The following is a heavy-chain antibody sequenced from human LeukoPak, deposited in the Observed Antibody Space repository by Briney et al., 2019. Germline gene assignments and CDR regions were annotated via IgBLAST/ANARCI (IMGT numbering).Heavy chain of an antibody. V-gene: IGHV1-2*02. D-gene: IGHD2-2*02. Sequence: GASVKVSCKASGYTFTGYYMHWVRQAPGQGLEWMGWINPNSGGTNYAQKFQGRVTMTRDTSISTAYMELSRLRSDDTAVYYCARMEKNCNSTSCYMHYYYYMDVWGKGTTVTVSS. CDR3: ARMEKNCNSTSCYMHYYYYMDV. CDR2: INPNSGGT. CDR1: GYTFTGYY. J-gene: IGHJ6*03.